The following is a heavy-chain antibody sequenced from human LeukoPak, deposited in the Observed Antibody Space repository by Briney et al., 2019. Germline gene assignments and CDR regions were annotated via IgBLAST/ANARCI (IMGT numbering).Heavy chain of an antibody. J-gene: IGHJ4*02. CDR3: ARDDEGATTLDY. Sequence: GGSLRLSCAASGFTFSSYWMHWVRQAPGKGLVWVSRVNSDGSSTRYADSVKGRFTISRDNAKNTLYLQMNSLRAEDTAVYYCARDDEGATTLDYWGQGTLVTVSS. CDR2: VNSDGSST. D-gene: IGHD1-26*01. V-gene: IGHV3-74*01. CDR1: GFTFSSYW.